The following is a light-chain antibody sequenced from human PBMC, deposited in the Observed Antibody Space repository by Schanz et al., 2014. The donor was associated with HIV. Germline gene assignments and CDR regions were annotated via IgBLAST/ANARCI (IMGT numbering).Light chain of an antibody. CDR3: AAWDVNLNGPV. J-gene: IGLJ2*01. Sequence: QSVLTQPPSVSGAPGQRVTISCTGSSSNIGAGYDVHWYQQLPGTAPKVLIHGNSNRPSGVPDRFSGSRSGTSASLAITGLQSEDEADYYCAAWDVNLNGPVFGGGTKLTVL. CDR1: SSNIGAGYD. V-gene: IGLV1-40*01. CDR2: GNS.